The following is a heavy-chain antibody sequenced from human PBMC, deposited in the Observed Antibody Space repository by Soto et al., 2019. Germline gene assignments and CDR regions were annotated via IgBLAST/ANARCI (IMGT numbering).Heavy chain of an antibody. CDR2: INSDGSST. CDR1: AFTFGSYW. Sequence: GGSLRLSCAASAFTFGSYWMHWVRQAPGKGLVWVSRINSDGSSTSYADSVKGRFTISRDNAKNTLYLQMNSLRAEDTAVYYCASVQRFAFDIWGQGTMVTGSS. D-gene: IGHD1-1*01. CDR3: ASVQRFAFDI. V-gene: IGHV3-74*01. J-gene: IGHJ3*02.